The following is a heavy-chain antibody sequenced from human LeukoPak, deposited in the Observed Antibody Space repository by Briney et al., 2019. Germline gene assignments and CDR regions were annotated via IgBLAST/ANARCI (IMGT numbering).Heavy chain of an antibody. CDR1: GFTFSSYS. V-gene: IGHV3-21*01. CDR2: ISSSSSYI. CDR3: ARDEVVVAANYFDY. D-gene: IGHD2-15*01. J-gene: IGHJ4*02. Sequence: GGSLRVSCAASGFTFSSYSMNWVRQAPGKGLEWVSSISSSSSYIYYADSVKGRFTISRDNAKNSLYLQMNSLRAEDTAVYYCARDEVVVAANYFDYWGQGTLVTVSS.